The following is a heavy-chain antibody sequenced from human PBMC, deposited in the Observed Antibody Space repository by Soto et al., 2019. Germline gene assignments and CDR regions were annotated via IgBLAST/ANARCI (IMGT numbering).Heavy chain of an antibody. Sequence: GASVKVSCKASGGTFSSYAISWVRQAPGQGLEWMGGIIPIFGTANYAQKFQGRVTITADESTSTAYMELSSLRSEDTAVYYCARGAEVVAATAYWGQGTLGTVS. D-gene: IGHD2-15*01. V-gene: IGHV1-69*13. CDR3: ARGAEVVAATAY. J-gene: IGHJ4*02. CDR2: IIPIFGTA. CDR1: GGTFSSYA.